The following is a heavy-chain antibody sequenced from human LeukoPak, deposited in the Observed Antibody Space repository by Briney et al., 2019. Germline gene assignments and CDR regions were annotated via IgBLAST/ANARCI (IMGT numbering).Heavy chain of an antibody. Sequence: PGGSLRLSCAASGFTFDDYAMHWVRHAPGKGLEWVSGISWNSGSIGYADSVKGRFTISRDNAKNSLYLQMNSLRAEDTALYYCAKDSEEGYCSSTSCSLGAFDIWGQGTMVTVSS. CDR3: AKDSEEGYCSSTSCSLGAFDI. CDR2: ISWNSGSI. J-gene: IGHJ3*02. V-gene: IGHV3-9*01. CDR1: GFTFDDYA. D-gene: IGHD2-2*01.